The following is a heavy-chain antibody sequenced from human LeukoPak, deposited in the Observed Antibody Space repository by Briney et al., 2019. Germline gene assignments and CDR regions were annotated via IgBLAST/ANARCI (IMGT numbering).Heavy chain of an antibody. CDR2: ISGSGGST. CDR3: AKEDFWSGYPTVLYYYYGMDV. V-gene: IGHV3-23*01. J-gene: IGHJ6*02. D-gene: IGHD3-3*01. Sequence: GGSLRLSCAASGFTFSSYGMHWVRQAPGKGLEWVSAISGSGGSTYYADSVKGRFTISRDDSKNTLYLQMNSLRAEDTAVYYCAKEDFWSGYPTVLYYYYGMDVWGQGTTVTVSS. CDR1: GFTFSSYG.